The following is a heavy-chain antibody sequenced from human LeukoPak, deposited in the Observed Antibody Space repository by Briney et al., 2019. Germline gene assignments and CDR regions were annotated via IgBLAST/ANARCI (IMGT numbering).Heavy chain of an antibody. CDR3: ARVRLQPSYYFDF. CDR2: ISISGNTI. Sequence: GGSLRLSCAASGFTFSDYEMNWVRQAPGKGLEWVSYISISGNTIYYADSVKGRFTISRDNSKNTLYLQMNSLRAEDTAIYYCARVRLQPSYYFDFWGQGTLVTVSS. D-gene: IGHD5-18*01. J-gene: IGHJ4*02. CDR1: GFTFSDYE. V-gene: IGHV3-48*03.